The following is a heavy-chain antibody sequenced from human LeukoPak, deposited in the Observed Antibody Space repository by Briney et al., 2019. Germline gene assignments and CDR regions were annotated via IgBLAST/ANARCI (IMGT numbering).Heavy chain of an antibody. V-gene: IGHV1-2*02. CDR1: GYTFTGYY. Sequence: ASVKVSCKASGYTFTGYYMHWVRQAPGQGLEWMGWINPNSGGTNYAQKSQGRVTMTRDTSISTAYMELSRLRSDDTAVYYCARSPLGYSSSWYFFDYWGQGTLVTVSS. D-gene: IGHD6-13*01. CDR3: ARSPLGYSSSWYFFDY. CDR2: INPNSGGT. J-gene: IGHJ4*02.